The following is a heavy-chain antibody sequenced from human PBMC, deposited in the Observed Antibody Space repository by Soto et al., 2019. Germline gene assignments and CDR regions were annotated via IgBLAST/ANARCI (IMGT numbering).Heavy chain of an antibody. D-gene: IGHD3-16*01. Sequence: SQTLSLTWAISGDSVSSNSAALNWIGQSPSSGLEWLGRTYYRSKWFNNYALSVKSRISINPDTSNNQFSRQLNSVTPEGTAVYDCARGDQGFDYWGQGTLVTVAS. CDR1: GDSVSSNSAA. V-gene: IGHV6-1*01. CDR2: TYYRSKWFN. CDR3: ARGDQGFDY. J-gene: IGHJ4*02.